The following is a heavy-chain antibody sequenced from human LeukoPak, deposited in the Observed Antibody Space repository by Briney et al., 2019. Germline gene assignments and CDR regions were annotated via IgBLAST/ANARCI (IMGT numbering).Heavy chain of an antibody. CDR1: GFTFSFYE. CDR2: INSGGTSI. J-gene: IGHJ4*02. Sequence: GGSLRLSCATSGFTFSFYEMNWVRQAPGKGLEWVSYINSGGTSIYYADSVKGRFTISRDNAKNSLYPQMNSLRAEDTAVYYCTRDREKYYYDSSGSAPDFDSWGQGTLVTVSS. CDR3: TRDREKYYYDSSGSAPDFDS. V-gene: IGHV3-48*03. D-gene: IGHD3-22*01.